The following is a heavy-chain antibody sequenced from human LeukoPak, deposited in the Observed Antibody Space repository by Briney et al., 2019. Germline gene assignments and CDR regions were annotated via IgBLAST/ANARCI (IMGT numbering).Heavy chain of an antibody. CDR1: GGSISDYY. D-gene: IGHD3-16*01. CDR3: ARVLGGLPVI. J-gene: IGHJ4*02. V-gene: IGHV4-59*01. Sequence: SETLSLTCTVSGGSISDYYWSWIRQPPGKGLEWIGYMFYSGSTNYNPSLKSRVPISVDTSKNQFSLNLSSVTAADTAVYYCARVLGGLPVIWGQGSLVTVSS. CDR2: MFYSGST.